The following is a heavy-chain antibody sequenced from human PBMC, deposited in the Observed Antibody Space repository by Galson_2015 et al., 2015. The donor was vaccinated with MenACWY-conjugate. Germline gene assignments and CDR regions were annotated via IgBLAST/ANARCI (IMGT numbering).Heavy chain of an antibody. V-gene: IGHV3-23*01. CDR3: AKARGNRGLLVRFDP. CDR2: ISGSGVTT. Sequence: SLRLSCAASGFTFSNYAMSWVRQAPGKGLEWVSVISGSGVTTDYADSVRGRFTVSRDNSKNTLYLQMNSLGAEDTAVYYCAKARGNRGLLVRFDPWGQGTLVTVSS. J-gene: IGHJ5*02. D-gene: IGHD4-23*01. CDR1: GFTFSNYA.